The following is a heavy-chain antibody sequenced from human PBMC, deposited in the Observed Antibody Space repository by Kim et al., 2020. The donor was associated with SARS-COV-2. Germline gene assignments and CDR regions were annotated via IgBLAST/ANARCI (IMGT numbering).Heavy chain of an antibody. CDR3: ASYGGSFSFDF. D-gene: IGHD1-26*01. Sequence: QAPGQGLEWMGWISAYNGNTNYAQKLQGRVSMTTDTSTSTAYMELRSLRSDDTAVYYCASYGGSFSFDFWGQGTLVTVSS. CDR2: ISAYNGNT. V-gene: IGHV1-18*01. J-gene: IGHJ4*02.